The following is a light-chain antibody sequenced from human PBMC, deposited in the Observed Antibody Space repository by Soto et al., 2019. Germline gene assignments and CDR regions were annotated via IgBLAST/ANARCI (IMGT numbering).Light chain of an antibody. CDR3: LQDYNYPYT. CDR2: AAS. J-gene: IGKJ2*01. Sequence: AIQMTQSPSSLSASVGDRVTITCRASQGIKNDLGWYQQKPGKAPKFLIYAASSLQSGVPSRFSGSGSGTDLTLTISSLQPEDFATYYCLQDYNYPYTFGQGTKLEIK. CDR1: QGIKND. V-gene: IGKV1-6*01.